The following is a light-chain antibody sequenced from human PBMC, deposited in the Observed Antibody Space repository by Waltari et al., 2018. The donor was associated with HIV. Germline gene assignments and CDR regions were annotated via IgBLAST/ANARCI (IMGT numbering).Light chain of an antibody. CDR2: ATS. V-gene: IGKV1-39*01. CDR1: QNITSY. CDR3: QQSYSTPRT. J-gene: IGKJ1*01. Sequence: DIQMTQSPSSLSASVGDRVTITCRASQNITSYLNWYQQEPGKAPKLLIYATSTLESGVPSRFSASGSGTDFTLTISSLQPEDFATYYCQQSYSTPRTFGQGTKVEIK.